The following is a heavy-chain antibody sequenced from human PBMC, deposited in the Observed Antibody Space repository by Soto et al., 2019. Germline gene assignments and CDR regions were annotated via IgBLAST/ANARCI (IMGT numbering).Heavy chain of an antibody. CDR1: GYTLTSHY. CDR3: ARAGRYDSSGYPPDY. CDR2: INPSGGST. J-gene: IGHJ4*02. Sequence: ASVKVSCKASGYTLTSHYVHWVRQAPGQRPEWMGMINPSGGSTSYPQKFQGRVTMTRDTSTATVYMELRSLTSDDTAVYYCARAGRYDSSGYPPDYWGQGTRVTVSS. D-gene: IGHD3-22*01. V-gene: IGHV1-46*01.